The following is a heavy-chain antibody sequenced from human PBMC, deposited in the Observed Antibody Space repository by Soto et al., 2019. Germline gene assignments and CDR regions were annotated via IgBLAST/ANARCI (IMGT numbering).Heavy chain of an antibody. CDR1: GFTFSSYS. D-gene: IGHD1-1*01. V-gene: IGHV3-23*01. Sequence: EVQLLESGGGLVQPGGSLRLSCAASGFTFSSYSMSCVRQAPGKGLEWVSAISGSGGSTYYADSVKGRFTISRDNSKNTLYLQMTSLRAEDKAVYYCAKEGVHAFDIWGEGTMVTVSS. CDR2: ISGSGGST. CDR3: AKEGVHAFDI. J-gene: IGHJ3*02.